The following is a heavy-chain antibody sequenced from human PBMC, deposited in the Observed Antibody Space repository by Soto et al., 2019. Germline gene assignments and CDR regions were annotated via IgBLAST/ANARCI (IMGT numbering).Heavy chain of an antibody. V-gene: IGHV4-31*03. CDR2: IYYSGST. Sequence: SETLSLTCSVSGGAISRSAYYWGWVRQHPGRGLELIRYIYYSGSTYYNPSLNSRLTISVDTSKNQFSLRLSSVTAADTAAYYCATGGGSCSSTSCQPSTNYYGMDVWGQGTTVTVSS. CDR1: GGAISRSAYY. CDR3: ATGGGSCSSTSCQPSTNYYGMDV. J-gene: IGHJ6*02. D-gene: IGHD2-2*01.